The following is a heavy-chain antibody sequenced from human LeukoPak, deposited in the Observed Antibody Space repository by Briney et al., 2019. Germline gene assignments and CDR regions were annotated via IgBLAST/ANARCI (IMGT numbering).Heavy chain of an antibody. J-gene: IGHJ6*02. D-gene: IGHD4-11*01. CDR1: GYTFTSYG. CDR3: ARDVFYSNSPYYYGMDV. Sequence: GASVKVSCKASGYTFTSYGISWVRQAPGQGLEWMGWISAYNGNTNYAQKLQGRVTMTTDTSTSTAYMELRSLRSDDTAVYYCARDVFYSNSPYYYGMDVWGQGTTVTVSS. CDR2: ISAYNGNT. V-gene: IGHV1-18*01.